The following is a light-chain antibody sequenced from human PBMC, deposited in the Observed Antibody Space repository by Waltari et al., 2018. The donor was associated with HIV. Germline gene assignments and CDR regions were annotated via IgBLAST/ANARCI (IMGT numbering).Light chain of an antibody. CDR1: QGINQF. Sequence: DIQLTQSPSFLSASVGARVTITCRASQGINQFLAWYQQKPGKAPKLLIYSTSTLYSGVPSRFSGSGSGTEFTLTISSLQPEDFATYYCQQVNRSPLTFGGGTKVEIK. J-gene: IGKJ4*01. CDR3: QQVNRSPLT. CDR2: STS. V-gene: IGKV1-9*01.